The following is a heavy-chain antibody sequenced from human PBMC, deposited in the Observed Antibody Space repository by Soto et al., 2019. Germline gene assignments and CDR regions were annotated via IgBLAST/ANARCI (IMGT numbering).Heavy chain of an antibody. D-gene: IGHD2-2*01. J-gene: IGHJ3*02. Sequence: QLQLQESGPGLVKPSETLSLTCTVSGGSISSSSYYWGWIRQPPGKALEWIGSIYYSGNTYYNPSLKRPVTMSVDTSKNQFSLKLSSVTAADTAVYYCARNVVVPAPAAFDIWGQGTMVTVSS. CDR3: ARNVVVPAPAAFDI. CDR1: GGSISSSSYY. CDR2: IYYSGNT. V-gene: IGHV4-39*01.